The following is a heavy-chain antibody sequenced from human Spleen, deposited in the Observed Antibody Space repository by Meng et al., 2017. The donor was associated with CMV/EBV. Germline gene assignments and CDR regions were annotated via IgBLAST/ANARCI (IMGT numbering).Heavy chain of an antibody. CDR1: ADTATNYA. CDR3: ARVPAGTSFFDY. D-gene: IGHD6-13*01. CDR2: INDANGNT. J-gene: IGHJ4*02. V-gene: IGHV1-3*01. Sequence: CYATADTATNYAVQWLLHAARQSLEWMGWINDANGNTKYSQEFQGGVTFTRDTSATTAYKEVSSLRSADTAVDYCARVPAGTSFFDYWGQGTLVTVSS.